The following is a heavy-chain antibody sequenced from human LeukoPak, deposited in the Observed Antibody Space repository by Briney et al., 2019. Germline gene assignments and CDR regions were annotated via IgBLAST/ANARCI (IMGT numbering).Heavy chain of an antibody. D-gene: IGHD5-24*01. CDR2: LNPNSGDT. V-gene: IGHV1-2*02. Sequence: GSVKVSCKASGYTFTDYYMHWVRQAPGQGLEWMGWLNPNSGDTNYAQKLQGRVSMTRDSSISTAYMDLSDLRSDDTAVYSCARGRNIEMTTMSGGSDYWGQGTLVTVSS. CDR1: GYTFTDYY. J-gene: IGHJ4*02. CDR3: ARGRNIEMTTMSGGSDY.